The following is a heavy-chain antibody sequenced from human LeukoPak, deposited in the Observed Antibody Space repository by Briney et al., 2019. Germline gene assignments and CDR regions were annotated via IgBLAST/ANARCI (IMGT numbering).Heavy chain of an antibody. CDR2: INPSGGST. J-gene: IGHJ4*02. V-gene: IGHV1-46*01. Sequence: GASVKVSCTASGYTFTSYYMHWVRQAPGQGLEWMGIINPSGGSTSYAPKFQGRVTMTRDMTTSTVYMELSSLRPEDTAVYYCARGDYGDYLDTADFDYWGQGTLVTVSS. CDR3: ARGDYGDYLDTADFDY. CDR1: GYTFTSYY. D-gene: IGHD4-17*01.